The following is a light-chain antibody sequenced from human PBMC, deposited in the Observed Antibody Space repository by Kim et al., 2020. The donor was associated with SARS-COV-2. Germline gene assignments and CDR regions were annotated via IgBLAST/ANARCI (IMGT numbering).Light chain of an antibody. CDR2: GNS. Sequence: RVNISCTGSSSNSGAGYDVHWYQQLPGTAPKLLIYGNSNRPSGVPDRFSGSKSGTSASLAITGLQAEDEADYYCQSYDSSLSVYVFGTGTKVTVL. V-gene: IGLV1-40*01. J-gene: IGLJ1*01. CDR1: SSNSGAGYD. CDR3: QSYDSSLSVYV.